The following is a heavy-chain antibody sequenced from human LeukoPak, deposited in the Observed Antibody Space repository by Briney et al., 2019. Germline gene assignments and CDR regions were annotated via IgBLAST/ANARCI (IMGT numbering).Heavy chain of an antibody. Sequence: SETLSLTCSVSAGSMTTFDWSWIRQPAGKGLEWVGQVFTSGTTAYSASLKSRLTISLDKSNNQVSLKLISVTAAGTAVYYCARHSPTGWYYFDSWGQGALVIVSS. J-gene: IGHJ4*02. D-gene: IGHD6-19*01. CDR1: AGSMTTFD. CDR2: VFTSGTT. CDR3: ARHSPTGWYYFDS. V-gene: IGHV4-4*07.